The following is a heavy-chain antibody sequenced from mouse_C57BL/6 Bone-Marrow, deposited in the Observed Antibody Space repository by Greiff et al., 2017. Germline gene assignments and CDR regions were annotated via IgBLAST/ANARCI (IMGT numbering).Heavy chain of an antibody. D-gene: IGHD2-4*01. CDR1: GFTFSSYA. Sequence: EVKLVESGGGLVKPGGSLKLSCAASGFTFSSYAMSWVRQTPEKRLEWVATISDGGSYTYYPNNVKGRYTISRDKAKNNRYLQMSHLKSEDTAMYSCAGGIYYDYDGAWFAYWGQGTLVTVSA. CDR2: ISDGGSYT. CDR3: AGGIYYDYDGAWFAY. V-gene: IGHV5-4*03. J-gene: IGHJ3*01.